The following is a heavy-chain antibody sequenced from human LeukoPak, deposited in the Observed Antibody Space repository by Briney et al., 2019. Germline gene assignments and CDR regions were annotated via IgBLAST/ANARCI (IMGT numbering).Heavy chain of an antibody. J-gene: IGHJ6*02. D-gene: IGHD1-26*01. CDR1: GLTFSNYA. V-gene: IGHV3-23*01. CDR2: ISGSGGST. CDR3: AKEGATRRWEDYDGMDV. Sequence: GGSLRLSCAASGLTFSNYAMNWVRQAPGKGLEWVSAISGSGGSTYYADSVQGRFTISRDNSKNTLYLQMNSLRAEDTAVYYCAKEGATRRWEDYDGMDVWGQGTTVTVSS.